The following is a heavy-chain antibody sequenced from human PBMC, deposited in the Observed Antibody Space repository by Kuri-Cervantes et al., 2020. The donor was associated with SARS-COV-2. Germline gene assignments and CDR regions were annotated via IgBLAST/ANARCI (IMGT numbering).Heavy chain of an antibody. CDR2: IRYDGSNK. CDR1: GFTFSSYG. CDR3: AKLSPSWYSYLGGVVNYMDV. V-gene: IGHV3-30*02. J-gene: IGHJ6*03. Sequence: GESLKISCAASGFTFSSYGMHWVRQAPGKGLEWVAFIRYDGSNKYYADSVKGRFTISRDNSKNTLYLQMNSLRAEDTAVYYCAKLSPSWYSYLGGVVNYMDVWGKGTTVTVSS. D-gene: IGHD6-13*01.